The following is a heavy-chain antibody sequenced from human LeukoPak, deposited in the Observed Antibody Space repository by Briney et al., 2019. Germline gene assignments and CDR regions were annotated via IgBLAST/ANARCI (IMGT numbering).Heavy chain of an antibody. Sequence: GGSLRLSCAASGFTFSSYAMSWVRQAPGKGLEWVSAISGSGGSTYYADSVKGRFTISRDNSKNTLYLQMNSLRAEDTAAYYCAKDGLDQLGNNWFDPWGQGTLVTVSS. CDR1: GFTFSSYA. J-gene: IGHJ5*02. CDR2: ISGSGGST. V-gene: IGHV3-23*01. D-gene: IGHD2-2*01. CDR3: AKDGLDQLGNNWFDP.